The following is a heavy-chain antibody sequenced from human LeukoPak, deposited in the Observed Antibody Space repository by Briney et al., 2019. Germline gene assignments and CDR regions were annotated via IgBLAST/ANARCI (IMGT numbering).Heavy chain of an antibody. J-gene: IGHJ4*02. CDR1: GFTFSSYA. D-gene: IGHD6-13*01. CDR2: ISYDGSNK. V-gene: IGHV3-30-3*01. CDR3: ARDFGSTSWSIDY. Sequence: PGRSLRLSCAASGFTFSSYAMHWVRQAPGKGLEWVAVISYDGSNKYYADSVKGRFTISRDNSKNTLYLQMNSLRAEDTAVYYCARDFGSTSWSIDYWGQGTLVTVSS.